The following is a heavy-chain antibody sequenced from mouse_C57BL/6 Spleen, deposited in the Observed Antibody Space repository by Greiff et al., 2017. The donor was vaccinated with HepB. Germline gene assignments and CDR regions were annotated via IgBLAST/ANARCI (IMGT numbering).Heavy chain of an antibody. CDR2: ISDGGSYT. D-gene: IGHD1-1*02. V-gene: IGHV5-4*01. CDR1: GFTFSSYA. CDR3: ARDSRGGFDV. Sequence: EVQVVESGGGLVKPGGSLKLSCAASGFTFSSYAMSWVRQTPEKRLEWVATISDGGSYTYYPDNVKGRFTISRDNAKNNLYLQMSHLKSEDTAMYYCARDSRGGFDVWGTGTTVTVSS. J-gene: IGHJ1*03.